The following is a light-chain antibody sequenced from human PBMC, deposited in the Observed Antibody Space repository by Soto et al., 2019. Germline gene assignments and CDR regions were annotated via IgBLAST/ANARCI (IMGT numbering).Light chain of an antibody. Sequence: QSVLTQPPSVSGAPGQRVTISYTGSSSNIGAGYDVHWYQQLPGTAPKLLIYGNSNRPSGVPDRFSGSKSGTSASLAITGLQAEDEADYYCQSYDSSLSPYVFGTGTKLTVL. CDR3: QSYDSSLSPYV. V-gene: IGLV1-40*01. J-gene: IGLJ1*01. CDR2: GNS. CDR1: SSNIGAGYD.